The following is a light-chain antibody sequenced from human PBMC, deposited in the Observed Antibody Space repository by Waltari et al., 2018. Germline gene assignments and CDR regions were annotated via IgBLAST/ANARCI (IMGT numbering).Light chain of an antibody. J-gene: IGKJ2*01. CDR2: WAS. CDR3: QQYYDIPYT. Sequence: DIVMTQSPDSLAVSLGERATHNCKSSQSVLHSSNNKNYLAWHQQKPGQPPKLLIYWASTRESGVPDRFSGSGSGTDFTLTISSLQAEDVAVYYCQQYYDIPYTFGQGTKLEI. CDR1: QSVLHSSNNKNY. V-gene: IGKV4-1*01.